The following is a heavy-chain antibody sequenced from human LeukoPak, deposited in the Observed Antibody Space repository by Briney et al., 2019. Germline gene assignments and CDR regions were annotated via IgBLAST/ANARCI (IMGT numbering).Heavy chain of an antibody. Sequence: GGSLRLSCAASGFTFSSYGMHWVRQAPGKGLEWVAVISYDGSNKYYADSVKGRFTISRDNSKNTLYLQMNSLRAEDTAVYYCAKVGGELLLHYFDYWGQGTLVTVSS. J-gene: IGHJ4*02. CDR1: GFTFSSYG. CDR3: AKVGGELLLHYFDY. V-gene: IGHV3-30*18. D-gene: IGHD1-26*01. CDR2: ISYDGSNK.